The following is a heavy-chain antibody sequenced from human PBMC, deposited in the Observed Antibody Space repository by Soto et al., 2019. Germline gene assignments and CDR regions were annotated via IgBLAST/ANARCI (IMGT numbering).Heavy chain of an antibody. J-gene: IGHJ5*02. D-gene: IGHD6-19*01. V-gene: IGHV4-31*03. CDR1: GGSISSGGYY. CDR3: ARNMAASYNWFDP. CDR2: IYYSGST. Sequence: QVQLQESGPGLVKPSQTLSLTCTVSGGSISSGGYYWSWIRQHPGKGLEWIGYIYYSGSTYYNPSLKSRVTISLDTSKNQFSLKLSSVTAADTAVYYCARNMAASYNWFDPWGQGTLVTVSS.